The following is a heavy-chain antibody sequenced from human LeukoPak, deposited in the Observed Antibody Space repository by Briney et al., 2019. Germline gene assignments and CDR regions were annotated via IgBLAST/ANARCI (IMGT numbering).Heavy chain of an antibody. CDR2: INGDGSTT. CDR3: ARGSTYNYADFDS. D-gene: IGHD5-18*01. V-gene: IGHV3-74*01. CDR1: GFTFSSYW. J-gene: IGHJ4*02. Sequence: GGSLRLSCAASGFTFSSYWMHWVRQAPGKGLVWVSRINGDGSTTNYADSVKGRFTISRDNAKNTLYLQMNSLRAEDTAVYYCARGSTYNYADFDSWGQGALVTVPS.